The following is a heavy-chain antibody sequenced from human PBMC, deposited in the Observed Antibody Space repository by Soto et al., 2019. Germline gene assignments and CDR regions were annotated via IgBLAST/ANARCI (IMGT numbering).Heavy chain of an antibody. J-gene: IGHJ4*02. CDR3: ARTGGAVWYFDY. CDR1: GGSISSGDYY. V-gene: IGHV4-30-4*01. Sequence: SETLSLTCTVSGGSISSGDYYWSWIRQPPGKGLEWIGYIYYSGSTYYNPSLKSRVTISVDTSKNQFSLKLSSVTAADTAVYYCARTGGAVWYFDYWGQGTLATVSS. D-gene: IGHD2-21*01. CDR2: IYYSGST.